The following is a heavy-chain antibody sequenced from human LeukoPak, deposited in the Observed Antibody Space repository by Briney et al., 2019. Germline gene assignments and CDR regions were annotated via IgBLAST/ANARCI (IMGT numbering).Heavy chain of an antibody. Sequence: SVKVSCKASGGTFSSYAISWVRQAPGQGLEWMGGIIPIFGTANYAQKFQGRVTITADESTSTAYMELSSLRSEDTAVYYCARGRRDYVWGSYRYTGYFDYWGQGTLVTVSS. J-gene: IGHJ4*02. V-gene: IGHV1-69*13. CDR3: ARGRRDYVWGSYRYTGYFDY. CDR1: GGTFSSYA. CDR2: IIPIFGTA. D-gene: IGHD3-16*02.